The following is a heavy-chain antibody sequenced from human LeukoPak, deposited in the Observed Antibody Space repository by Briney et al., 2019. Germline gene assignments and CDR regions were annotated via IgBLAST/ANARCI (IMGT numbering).Heavy chain of an antibody. CDR2: IYHSGST. D-gene: IGHD3-10*01. V-gene: IGHV4-4*02. Sequence: SETLSLTCAVSGGSISSSNWWSWVRPPPGKGLEWIGEIYHSGSTNYNPSLKSRVTISVEKSKNQFSLKLSSVTAADTAVYYCAREGSGSYYNLDYWGQGTLVTVSS. CDR1: GGSISSSNW. J-gene: IGHJ4*02. CDR3: AREGSGSYYNLDY.